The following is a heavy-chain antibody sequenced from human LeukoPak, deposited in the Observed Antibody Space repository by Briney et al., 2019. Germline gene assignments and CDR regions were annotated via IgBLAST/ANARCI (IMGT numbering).Heavy chain of an antibody. CDR2: TYNSGST. J-gene: IGHJ4*02. V-gene: IGHV4-59*12. CDR3: ARSPGIAVAGYFDY. D-gene: IGHD6-19*01. CDR1: GGSISIYY. Sequence: SETLSLTCTVSGGSISIYYWSWIRQPPGKGLEWIGYTYNSGSTNYNPSLKSRVTISVDTSKNQFSLKLSSVTAADTAVYYCARSPGIAVAGYFDYWGQGTLVTVSS.